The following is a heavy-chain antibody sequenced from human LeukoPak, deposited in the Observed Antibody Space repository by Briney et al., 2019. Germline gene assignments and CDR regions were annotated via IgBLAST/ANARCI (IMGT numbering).Heavy chain of an antibody. CDR1: GFTFSSYG. Sequence: GGSLRLSCAASGFTFSSYGMHWVRQAPGKGLEWVAFIRYDGSNKYYADSVKGRFTISRDNSKNTLYLQMNSLRAEDTAVYYCASGSNYYDSSGHIWGQGTMVTVSS. V-gene: IGHV3-30*02. D-gene: IGHD3-22*01. CDR2: IRYDGSNK. CDR3: ASGSNYYDSSGHI. J-gene: IGHJ3*02.